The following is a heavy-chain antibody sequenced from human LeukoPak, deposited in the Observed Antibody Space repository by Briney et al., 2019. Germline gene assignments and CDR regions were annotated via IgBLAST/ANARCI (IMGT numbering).Heavy chain of an antibody. Sequence: PSETLSLTCTVSGGSVSSGSYYWSWIRQPPGKGLEWIGYIYYSGSTNYNPSLKSRVTISVDTSKNQFSLKLSSVTAADTAVYYCAGDQTHYYHDMDVWGKGTTVTVSS. J-gene: IGHJ6*04. CDR2: IYYSGST. CDR1: GGSVSSGSYY. CDR3: AGDQTHYYHDMDV. V-gene: IGHV4-61*01.